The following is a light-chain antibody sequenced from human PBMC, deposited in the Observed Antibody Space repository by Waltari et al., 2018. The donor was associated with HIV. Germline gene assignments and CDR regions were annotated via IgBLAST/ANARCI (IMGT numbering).Light chain of an antibody. CDR3: QQRSDWRGLT. V-gene: IGKV3-11*01. Sequence: EIVLTQCSASLSLSPAERATLSCRPSLRVCYFLAWYQHKSGQPPSLLIFEASDSATGIPARFSGSGSGTDVTLTNSSLEPEEFAVYYCQQRSDWRGLTFGGGTNLESK. J-gene: IGKJ4*01. CDR1: LRVCYF. CDR2: EAS.